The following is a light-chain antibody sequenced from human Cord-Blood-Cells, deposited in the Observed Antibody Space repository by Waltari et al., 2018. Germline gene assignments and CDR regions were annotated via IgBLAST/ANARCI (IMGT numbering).Light chain of an antibody. V-gene: IGLV3-25*03. J-gene: IGLJ2*01. CDR1: AWPKHY. CDR2: KDS. CDR3: QSADSSGTYVV. Sequence: SYELTHPPPVSVPPGQTARLTCSGDAWPKHYAYGYQQKQGQSPVLVIYKDSERPSGIPERCSGSSSGTTVTLTISGVQAEDEADYYCQSADSSGTYVVFGGGTKLTVL.